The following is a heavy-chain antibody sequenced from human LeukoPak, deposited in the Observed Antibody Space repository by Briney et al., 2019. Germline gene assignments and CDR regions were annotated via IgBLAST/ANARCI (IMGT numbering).Heavy chain of an antibody. CDR1: GGSFSGYY. J-gene: IGHJ4*02. D-gene: IGHD3-10*01. V-gene: IGHV4-34*01. CDR2: INHSGST. CDR3: ARGTYYYGSGSYRLDY. Sequence: SETLSLTCAVYGGSFSGYYWSWIRQPPGKGLEWIGEINHSGSTNYNPSLKSRVTISVDTSKNQFSLKLSSVTAADAAVYYCARGTYYYGSGSYRLDYWGQGTLVTVSS.